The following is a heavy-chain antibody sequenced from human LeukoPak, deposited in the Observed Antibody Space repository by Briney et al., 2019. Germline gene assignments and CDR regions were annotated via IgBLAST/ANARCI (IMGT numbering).Heavy chain of an antibody. CDR3: AGGYFDWLLGRPFDY. J-gene: IGHJ4*02. V-gene: IGHV4-34*01. Sequence: SETLSLTCAVYGGSFSGYYWSWIRQPPGKGLEWIGEINHSGSTNYNPSLKSRVTISVDTSKNQFSLKLSSVTAADTAVYYCAGGYFDWLLGRPFDYWGQGTLVTVSS. CDR2: INHSGST. CDR1: GGSFSGYY. D-gene: IGHD3-9*01.